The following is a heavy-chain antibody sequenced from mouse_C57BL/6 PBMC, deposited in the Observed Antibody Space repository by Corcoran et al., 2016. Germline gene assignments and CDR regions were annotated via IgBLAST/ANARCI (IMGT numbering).Heavy chain of an antibody. V-gene: IGHV5-17*01. CDR2: ISSSNSYI. D-gene: IGHD3-1*01. J-gene: IGHJ4*01. CDR3: ASGPPLNY. CDR1: GFTFSSYS. Sequence: EVQLVESGGGLVQPGGSLRLSCAASGFTFSSYSMNWVRQAPGKGLEWVSSISSSNSYIYYADSLKGRFTISRDNAKNALYLHRNSRRADDTAVYYCASGPPLNYWGQGTLVTVSS.